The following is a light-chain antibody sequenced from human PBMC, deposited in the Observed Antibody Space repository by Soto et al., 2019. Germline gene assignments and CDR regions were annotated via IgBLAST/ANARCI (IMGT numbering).Light chain of an antibody. Sequence: DIQMTQSPSTLSASVGDRVTITCRASQSINTWLAWYPLKPGRAPKLRIYKASTLESGVSSRFSGSGSGTEFLLTISSLQPDDFVTYYCQQYQTYSQFGQGTRVEIK. J-gene: IGKJ1*01. CDR2: KAS. CDR3: QQYQTYSQ. V-gene: IGKV1-5*03. CDR1: QSINTW.